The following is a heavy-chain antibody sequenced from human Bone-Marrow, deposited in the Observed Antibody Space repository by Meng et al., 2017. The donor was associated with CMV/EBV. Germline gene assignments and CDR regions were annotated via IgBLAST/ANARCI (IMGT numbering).Heavy chain of an antibody. CDR2: IDWDDGK. V-gene: IGHV2-70D*14. CDR3: ARLERGY. CDR1: GFSLTTTGMR. J-gene: IGHJ4*02. Sequence: SGPTLVKPTQALTLTCAFSGFSLTTTGMRVSWVRQPPGKALEWLARIDWDDGKFYSTSLKTRLTVSKDTSKNQVVLTMTNMDPVDTAKYYCARLERGYWGQGTLVTVSS. D-gene: IGHD5-24*01.